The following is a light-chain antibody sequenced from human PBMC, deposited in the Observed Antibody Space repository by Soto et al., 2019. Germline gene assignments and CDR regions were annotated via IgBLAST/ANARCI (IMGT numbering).Light chain of an antibody. CDR3: SSYTTGNTNV. Sequence: QSALTQPASVSGSPGQSISISCTGTSSNIGGYNYVSWYQQHPGKAPKLMIYDVTNRPSGVSNRFSGSKSGNTASLTISGRQPEDEADYYCSSYTTGNTNVFGTGTKLTVL. V-gene: IGLV2-14*03. J-gene: IGLJ1*01. CDR1: SSNIGGYNY. CDR2: DVT.